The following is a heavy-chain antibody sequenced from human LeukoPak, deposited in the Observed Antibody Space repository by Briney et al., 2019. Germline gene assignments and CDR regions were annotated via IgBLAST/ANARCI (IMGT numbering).Heavy chain of an antibody. J-gene: IGHJ4*02. CDR1: GYTFTSYG. CDR3: ARFGDSSGYYYDPLDY. V-gene: IGHV1-18*01. Sequence: ASVKVSCKASGYTFTSYGISWVRQAPGQGLEWMGWISAYNGNTNNAQKLLGRVTMTTDTSTTTAYMELRSLRSDDTAVYYCARFGDSSGYYYDPLDYWGQGTLVTVSS. D-gene: IGHD3-22*01. CDR2: ISAYNGNT.